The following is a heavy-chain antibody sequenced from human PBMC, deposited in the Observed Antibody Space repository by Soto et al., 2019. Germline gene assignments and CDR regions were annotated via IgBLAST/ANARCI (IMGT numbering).Heavy chain of an antibody. CDR1: GYTFSDFY. D-gene: IGHD4-17*01. J-gene: IGHJ6*02. CDR3: ARGSDGDSVGFYYYAMDV. V-gene: IGHV1-2*02. CDR2: ILPSSGAT. Sequence: QVKLMQSGAEVKKPGASVRVSCEASGYTFSDFYIHWVRQAPGQGLEWMGSILPSSGATRYAQRFQGRVSMTRDTSINTAYMDLSGLRSDDTAVYFCARGSDGDSVGFYYYAMDVWGQGTTVTVSS.